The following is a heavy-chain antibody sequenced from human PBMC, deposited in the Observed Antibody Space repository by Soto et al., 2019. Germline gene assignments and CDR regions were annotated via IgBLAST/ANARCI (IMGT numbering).Heavy chain of an antibody. V-gene: IGHV3-9*01. D-gene: IGHD6-6*01. Sequence: EVQLVESGGGLVQPGRSLRLSCAASGFIFEDYAMHWVRQAPGKGLEWVSSITWNSDSLAYTGSVKGRFTISRDNAKYSLYLEMDSLRPEDTALYFCTKSRGVAGRPLDDWGQGTFVTVSS. CDR1: GFIFEDYA. J-gene: IGHJ4*02. CDR3: TKSRGVAGRPLDD. CDR2: ITWNSDSL.